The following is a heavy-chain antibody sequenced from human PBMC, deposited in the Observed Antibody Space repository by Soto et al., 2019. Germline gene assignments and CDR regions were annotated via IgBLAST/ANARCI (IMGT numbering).Heavy chain of an antibody. CDR1: GGSISNYY. J-gene: IGHJ4*02. CDR2: IDTSGST. V-gene: IGHV4-4*07. Sequence: SETLSLTCTVSGGSISNYYCDWIRQPAGKGLEWIGRIDTSGSTNYNPSLKSRVTMSVDTSKQEFSLKLSSVTAADTALYYCARGGQDFWSGPFDYWGRGALVTVSS. D-gene: IGHD3-3*01. CDR3: ARGGQDFWSGPFDY.